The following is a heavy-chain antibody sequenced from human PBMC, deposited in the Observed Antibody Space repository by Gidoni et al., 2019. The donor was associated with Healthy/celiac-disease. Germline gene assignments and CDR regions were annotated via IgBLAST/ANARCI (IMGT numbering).Heavy chain of an antibody. CDR2: MNPNSGNT. J-gene: IGHJ4*02. V-gene: IGHV1-8*01. CDR1: GYTFTSYD. D-gene: IGHD1-26*01. Sequence: QVQLVQSGAAVKKPGASVKVSCKASGYTFTSYDINWVRQATGQGREWMGWMNPNSGNTGYAQKVQGRVTMTRNTSISTAYMERSSLRSEDTAVYYCASGPRELLPNFDYWGQGTLVTVSS. CDR3: ASGPRELLPNFDY.